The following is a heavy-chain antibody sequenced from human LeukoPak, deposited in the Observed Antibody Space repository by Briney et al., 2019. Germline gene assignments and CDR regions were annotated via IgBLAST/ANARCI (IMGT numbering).Heavy chain of an antibody. Sequence: GGSLRLSCAASGFTFSNFGMHWVRQAPGKGLEWVSAISGSGGSTYYADSVKGRFTISRDNSKNTLYLQMNSLRAEDTAIYYCAKGSRDDAFDIWGQGTMVTVSS. CDR1: GFTFSNFG. J-gene: IGHJ3*02. CDR3: AKGSRDDAFDI. V-gene: IGHV3-23*01. D-gene: IGHD2-2*01. CDR2: ISGSGGST.